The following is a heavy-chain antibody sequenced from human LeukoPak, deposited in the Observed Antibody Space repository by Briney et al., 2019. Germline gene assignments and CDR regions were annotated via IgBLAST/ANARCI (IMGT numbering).Heavy chain of an antibody. D-gene: IGHD6-13*01. CDR2: INSDGSST. CDR1: GFTFSSYW. Sequence: PGGSLRLSCAASGFTFSSYWMHWVRQAPGKGLVWVSRINSDGSSTSYADSVKGRFTISRDNAKNALYLQMNSLRAEDTAVYYCARDRKPHSSSWHYYFDYWGQGTLVTVSS. J-gene: IGHJ4*02. V-gene: IGHV3-74*01. CDR3: ARDRKPHSSSWHYYFDY.